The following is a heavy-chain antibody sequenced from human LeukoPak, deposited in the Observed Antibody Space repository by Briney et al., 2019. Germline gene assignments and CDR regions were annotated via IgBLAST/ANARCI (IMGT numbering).Heavy chain of an antibody. D-gene: IGHD5-18*01. J-gene: IGHJ4*02. V-gene: IGHV3-48*03. CDR3: ARTRAGESYGDY. CDR2: ISSSGSTI. Sequence: PGGSLRLSCAASGFTFSSYEMNWVRQAPGKGLDWVSYISSSGSTIYYADSVKGRFTISRDNAKNSLYLQMNSLRAEDTAVYYCARTRAGESYGDYWGQGTLVTVSS. CDR1: GFTFSSYE.